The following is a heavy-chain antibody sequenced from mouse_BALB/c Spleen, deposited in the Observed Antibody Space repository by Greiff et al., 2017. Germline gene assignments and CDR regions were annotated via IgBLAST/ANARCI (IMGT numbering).Heavy chain of an antibody. CDR2: ISNGGGST. Sequence: EVQVVESGGGLVQPGGSLKLSCAASGFTFSSYTMSWVRQTPEKRLEWVAYISNGGGSTYYPDTVKGRFTISRDNAKNTLYLQMSSLKSEDTAMYYCARQRGVQYYLDYWGQGTTLTVSS. CDR1: GFTFSSYT. CDR3: ARQRGVQYYLDY. D-gene: IGHD5-1*01. J-gene: IGHJ2*01. V-gene: IGHV5-12-2*01.